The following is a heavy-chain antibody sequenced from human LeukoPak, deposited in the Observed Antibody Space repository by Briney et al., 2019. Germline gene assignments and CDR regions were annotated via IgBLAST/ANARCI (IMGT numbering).Heavy chain of an antibody. CDR1: GGSISSSSYC. D-gene: IGHD2-15*01. V-gene: IGHV4-39*01. CDR3: ARHGANCSGGSCYSVPSYYYGMDV. Sequence: SETLSLTCTVSGGSISSSSYCWGWIRQPPGKGLEWIGSICFSGGPYSNPSLKSRVTISVATSEKQFSLKLSSVTAADTAVYYCARHGANCSGGSCYSVPSYYYGMDVWGQGTTVTVSS. J-gene: IGHJ6*02. CDR2: ICFSGGP.